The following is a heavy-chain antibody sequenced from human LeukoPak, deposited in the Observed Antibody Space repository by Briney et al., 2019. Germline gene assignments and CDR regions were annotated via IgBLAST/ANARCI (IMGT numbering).Heavy chain of an antibody. Sequence: PGRSLRLSCAASGFTLSSYSMNWVRQAPGKGLEWVSSISSSSSYIYYADSVKGRFTISRDNAKNSLYLQMNSLRAEDTAVYYCARGSGSWGAFDIWGQGTMVTVSS. CDR1: GFTLSSYS. D-gene: IGHD1-26*01. V-gene: IGHV3-21*01. J-gene: IGHJ3*02. CDR3: ARGSGSWGAFDI. CDR2: ISSSSSYI.